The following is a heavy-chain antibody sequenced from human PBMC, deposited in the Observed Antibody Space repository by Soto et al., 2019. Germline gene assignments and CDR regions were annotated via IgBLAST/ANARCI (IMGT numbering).Heavy chain of an antibody. CDR2: TDYSGNT. Sequence: SETLSLTCTVSSDSISSYYWIWIRQSPGKGLEWIGYTDYSGNTNYNPSLKSRVTISVDTSKTQFSLKLSSVTAADTAVYYCARLAGSGYDAGGGAFDIWGQGTMVTVSS. V-gene: IGHV4-59*08. CDR1: SDSISSYY. CDR3: ARLAGSGYDAGGGAFDI. J-gene: IGHJ3*02. D-gene: IGHD5-12*01.